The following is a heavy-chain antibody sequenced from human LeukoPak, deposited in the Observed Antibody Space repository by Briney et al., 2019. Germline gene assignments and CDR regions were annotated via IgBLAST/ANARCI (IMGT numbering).Heavy chain of an antibody. V-gene: IGHV4-34*01. D-gene: IGHD3-22*01. Sequence: SETLSLTCAVYGGCFSGYYWSWIRQPPGEGLEWIGEINHSGSTNYNPSLKSRVTISVDTSKNQFSLKLSSVTAADTAVYYCARGYDSSGYGNYWGQGTLVTVSS. CDR1: GGCFSGYY. CDR3: ARGYDSSGYGNY. J-gene: IGHJ4*02. CDR2: INHSGST.